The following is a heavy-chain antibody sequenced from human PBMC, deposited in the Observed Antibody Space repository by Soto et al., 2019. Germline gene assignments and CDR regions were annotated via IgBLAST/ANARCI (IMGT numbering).Heavy chain of an antibody. CDR2: IRSKANSYAT. J-gene: IGHJ6*03. CDR1: GFTFSDSA. CDR3: TRHEWQSCRVIVKYHYYMDV. Sequence: GGSLRLSCAGSGFTFSDSAVHWVRHASGKGLEWVGRIRSKANSYATTYAASVKGRFTISRDDSENTAYLEMNSLKTGDTAIYYCTRHEWQSCRVIVKYHYYMDVWGKGTTVIVSS. V-gene: IGHV3-73*01. D-gene: IGHD2-2*01.